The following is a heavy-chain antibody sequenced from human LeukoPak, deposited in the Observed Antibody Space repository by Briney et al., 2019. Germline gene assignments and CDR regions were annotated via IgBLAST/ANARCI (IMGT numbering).Heavy chain of an antibody. D-gene: IGHD6-13*01. CDR3: AREIAAAGPTTT. V-gene: IGHV4-59*01. Sequence: SETLSLTCTVSGGSISSYYWSWIRQPPGEGLEWIGYIYYSGSTNYNPSLKSRVTISVDTSTNQFSLKLSSVTAADTAVYYCAREIAAAGPTTTWGQGTLVTVSS. J-gene: IGHJ5*02. CDR2: IYYSGST. CDR1: GGSISSYY.